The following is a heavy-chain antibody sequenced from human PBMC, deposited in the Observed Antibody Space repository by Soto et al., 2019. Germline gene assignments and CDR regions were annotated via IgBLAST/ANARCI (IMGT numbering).Heavy chain of an antibody. D-gene: IGHD6-6*01. CDR2: ISTYSGKT. CDR3: ARTNVEYSSSRDYYYYYGMDV. J-gene: IGHJ6*02. CDR1: GYKFITYG. V-gene: IGHV1-18*04. Sequence: ASVKLSFKASGYKFITYGITWVRQAPRQGLECMGRISTYSGKTDYAQSLQDRVTIPADQSTSTAYMELSSLRSEDTAVYYCARTNVEYSSSRDYYYYYGMDVWGQGTTVTVSS.